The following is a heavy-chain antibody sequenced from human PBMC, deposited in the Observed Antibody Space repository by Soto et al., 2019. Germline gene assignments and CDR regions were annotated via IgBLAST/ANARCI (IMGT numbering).Heavy chain of an antibody. CDR2: IIPILGIA. Sequence: QVQLVQSGAEVKKPGSSVKVSCKASGGTFSSYTISWVRQAPVQGLEWMGRIIPILGIANYAQKFQGRVTXXAXKXXSTAYMELSSLRSEDTAVYYCARDAGGSYLGYFDYWGQGTLVTVSS. D-gene: IGHD1-26*01. CDR3: ARDAGGSYLGYFDY. CDR1: GGTFSSYT. J-gene: IGHJ4*02. V-gene: IGHV1-69*08.